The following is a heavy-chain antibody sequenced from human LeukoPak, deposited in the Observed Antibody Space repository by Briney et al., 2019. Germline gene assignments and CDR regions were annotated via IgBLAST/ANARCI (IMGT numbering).Heavy chain of an antibody. CDR3: ARQQVGATIPLDY. Sequence: GESLKISCKGSGYSITTYWIAWVRQMPGKGLEWMGIIYPGDSDARYSPSFQGQVTFSADKSISTAYLQWSSLKASDTAMYYCARQQVGATIPLDYWGQGTLVTVSS. CDR2: IYPGDSDA. D-gene: IGHD1-26*01. CDR1: GYSITTYW. V-gene: IGHV5-51*01. J-gene: IGHJ4*02.